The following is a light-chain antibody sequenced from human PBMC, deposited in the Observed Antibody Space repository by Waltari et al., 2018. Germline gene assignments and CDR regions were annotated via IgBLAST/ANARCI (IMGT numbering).Light chain of an antibody. V-gene: IGKV3-11*01. CDR3: QQRSNWPPIT. J-gene: IGKJ5*01. Sequence: EIVLTQSPATLSLSPGERATLSCRASQRVSSYLAWYQQKPGPAPRLLNYDASTSATGIPARFGGSGSGTDFTLTISSLEPEDFAVDYCQQRSNWPPITFGQGTRLEIK. CDR1: QRVSSY. CDR2: DAS.